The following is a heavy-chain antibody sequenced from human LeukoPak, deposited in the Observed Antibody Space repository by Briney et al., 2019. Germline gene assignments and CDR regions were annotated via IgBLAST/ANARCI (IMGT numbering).Heavy chain of an antibody. CDR1: GFTFSSYS. D-gene: IGHD6-6*01. Sequence: GGSLRLSCAASGFTFSSYSMNWVRQAPGKGLEWVSSISSSSSYIYYADSVKGRFTIPRDNAKNSLYLQMNSLRAEDTAVYYCARDPRGSSSNNWFDPWGQGTLVTVSS. V-gene: IGHV3-21*01. CDR2: ISSSSSYI. J-gene: IGHJ5*02. CDR3: ARDPRGSSSNNWFDP.